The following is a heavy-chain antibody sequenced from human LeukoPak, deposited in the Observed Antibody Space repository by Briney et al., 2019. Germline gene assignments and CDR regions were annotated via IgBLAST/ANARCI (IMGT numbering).Heavy chain of an antibody. D-gene: IGHD4-17*01. V-gene: IGHV4-59*08. CDR2: IYYSGST. J-gene: IGHJ5*02. CDR3: ARRMGGDYGNWFDP. Sequence: SETLSLTCAVSGGSFSTYYWNWIRQPPGKGLEWIGNIYYSGSTNYNPSLESRVTISEDTSKNQFSMRLSSVTAADTAVYYCARRMGGDYGNWFDPWGQGTLVTVSS. CDR1: GGSFSTYY.